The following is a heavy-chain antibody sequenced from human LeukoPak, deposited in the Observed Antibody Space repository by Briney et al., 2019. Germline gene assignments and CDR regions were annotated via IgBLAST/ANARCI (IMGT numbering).Heavy chain of an antibody. D-gene: IGHD3-9*01. CDR2: IYSGGST. CDR3: AKDAYDILRLVMGY. J-gene: IGHJ4*02. Sequence: GGSLRLSCAASGFTVSSNYMSWVRQAPGKGLEWVSVIYSGGSTYYADSVKGRFTISRDNSKNTLYLQMNSLRAEDTAVYYCAKDAYDILRLVMGYWGQGTLVTVSS. V-gene: IGHV3-66*01. CDR1: GFTVSSNY.